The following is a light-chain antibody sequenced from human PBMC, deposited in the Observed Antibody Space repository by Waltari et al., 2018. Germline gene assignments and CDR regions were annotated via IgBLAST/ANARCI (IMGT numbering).Light chain of an antibody. Sequence: SYVLTQPPSLSVAPGKTARITCGGNNIGSKSVHWYQQKPGQAPVLVGFDDTDRPSGIPERFSGSNAGNTATLTISRVEAGDEADYYCQVWDSSQGVFGGGTKLTVL. CDR2: DDT. CDR1: NIGSKS. V-gene: IGLV3-21*03. CDR3: QVWDSSQGV. J-gene: IGLJ2*01.